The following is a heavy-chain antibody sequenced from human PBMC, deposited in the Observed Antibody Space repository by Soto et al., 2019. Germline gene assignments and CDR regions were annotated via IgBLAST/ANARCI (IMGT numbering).Heavy chain of an antibody. J-gene: IGHJ3*02. CDR3: ARGDYYDTSGPFSDAFDI. CDR2: IKPDGSEK. D-gene: IGHD3-22*01. CDR1: GLSFSNSW. V-gene: IGHV3-7*04. Sequence: GGSLRLSCEVSGLSFSNSWMGWVHQAPGKGLEWVANIKPDGSEKWYVDSVKGRFTISRDNAKNSLYLQMNSLRAEDTAVYYCARGDYYDTSGPFSDAFDIWGQGTMVTVSS.